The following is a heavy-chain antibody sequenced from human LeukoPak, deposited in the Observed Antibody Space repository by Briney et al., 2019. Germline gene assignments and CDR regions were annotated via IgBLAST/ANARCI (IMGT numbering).Heavy chain of an antibody. D-gene: IGHD6-19*01. CDR2: ISSSSSYI. Sequence: GGSLRLSCAASGLTFSSYSMNWVRQAPGKGLEWVSSISSSSSYIYYADSVKGRFTISRDNAKNSLYLQMNSLRAEDTAVYYCARGGVAVAALDYWGQGTLVTVSS. CDR3: ARGGVAVAALDY. CDR1: GLTFSSYS. J-gene: IGHJ4*02. V-gene: IGHV3-21*01.